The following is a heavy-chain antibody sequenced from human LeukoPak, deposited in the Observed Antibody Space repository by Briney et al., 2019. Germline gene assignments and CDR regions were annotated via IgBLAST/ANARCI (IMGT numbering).Heavy chain of an antibody. Sequence: GGSLSLSCAASGFTVSTNCMTWVRQAPGKGLEWVSTIYSGGTTYYADSVMGRFTISRHNSRNTLYLQMNSLRAEDTAVYYCARVDTVMAYYFDLWGQGTLVTVSS. CDR1: GFTVSTNC. CDR3: ARVDTVMAYYFDL. D-gene: IGHD5-18*01. CDR2: IYSGGTT. J-gene: IGHJ4*02. V-gene: IGHV3-53*04.